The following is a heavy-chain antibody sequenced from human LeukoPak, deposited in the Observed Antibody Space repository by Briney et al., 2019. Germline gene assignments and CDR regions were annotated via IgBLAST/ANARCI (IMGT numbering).Heavy chain of an antibody. V-gene: IGHV1-18*01. CDR1: GYTFTSYG. CDR2: ISACNGNT. Sequence: ASVKVSCKASGYTFTSYGISWVRQAPGQGLEWMGWISACNGNTNYAQKLQGRVTMTTDTSTSTAYMELRSLRSDDTAVCYCASVGATKGLPYYFDYWGQGTLVTVSS. J-gene: IGHJ4*02. D-gene: IGHD1-26*01. CDR3: ASVGATKGLPYYFDY.